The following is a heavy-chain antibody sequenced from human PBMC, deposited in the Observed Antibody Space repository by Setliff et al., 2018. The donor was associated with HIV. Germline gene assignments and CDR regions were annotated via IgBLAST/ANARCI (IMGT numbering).Heavy chain of an antibody. CDR3: ARVSCSSWYSIPRYYYYSMDV. CDR2: INHSGSP. D-gene: IGHD6-13*01. CDR1: GGSFSGYY. Sequence: SETLSLTCAVYGGSFSGYYWTWIRQPPGKGLEWIGEINHSGSPNYNPSLKSRLTISIDTSKNQFSLRLRSVTAADTAVYYCARVSCSSWYSIPRYYYYSMDVWGNGTTVTVSS. V-gene: IGHV4-34*01. J-gene: IGHJ6*03.